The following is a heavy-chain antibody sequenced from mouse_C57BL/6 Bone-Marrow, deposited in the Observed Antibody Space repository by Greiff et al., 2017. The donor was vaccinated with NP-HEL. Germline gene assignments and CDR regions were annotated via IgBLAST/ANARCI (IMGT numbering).Heavy chain of an antibody. CDR3: AREGGYDYGGAYAMDY. V-gene: IGHV1-50*01. Sequence: VQLHQPGAELVKPGASVKLSCKASGYTFTSYWMQWVKQRPGQGLEWIGEIDPSDSYTNYNQKFKGKATLTVDTSSSTAYMQLSSLTSEDSAVYYCAREGGYDYGGAYAMDYWGQGTSVTVSS. CDR1: GYTFTSYW. CDR2: IDPSDSYT. J-gene: IGHJ4*01. D-gene: IGHD2-4*01.